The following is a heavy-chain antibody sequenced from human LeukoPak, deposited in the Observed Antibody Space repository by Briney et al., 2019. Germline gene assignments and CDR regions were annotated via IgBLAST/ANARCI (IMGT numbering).Heavy chain of an antibody. CDR3: ARDGARCSGGSCYSGTVWFDP. J-gene: IGHJ5*02. Sequence: SVKVSCKASGGTFGSHVISWVRQAPGQGLEWMGGIIPIFATTNYAQKFQGRLTIAADESTNTAYMELSSLRSEDTAIYYCARDGARCSGGSCYSGTVWFDPWGQGTLVTVSS. CDR1: GGTFGSHV. V-gene: IGHV1-69*01. D-gene: IGHD2-15*01. CDR2: IIPIFATT.